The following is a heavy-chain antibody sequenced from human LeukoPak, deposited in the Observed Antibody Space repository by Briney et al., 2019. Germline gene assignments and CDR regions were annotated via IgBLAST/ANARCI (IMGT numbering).Heavy chain of an antibody. Sequence: GASVKVSCKSSGYSFAIYQMHWVRQAPGQGLEWMGVINPTDGTTTYAQKFQGRVTMTRDTSTGTVYMELSSLRSEDTAVYFCARDRGVVPAAILDYWGQGTLVTVSS. CDR3: ARDRGVVPAAILDY. D-gene: IGHD2-2*01. CDR1: GYSFAIYQ. V-gene: IGHV1-46*01. J-gene: IGHJ4*02. CDR2: INPTDGTT.